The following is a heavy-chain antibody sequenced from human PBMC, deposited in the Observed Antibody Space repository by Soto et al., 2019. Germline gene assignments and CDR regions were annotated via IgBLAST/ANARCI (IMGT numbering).Heavy chain of an antibody. V-gene: IGHV4-38-2*01. CDR1: GFSINSGYY. J-gene: IGHJ6*02. CDR2: IFHSGTT. Sequence: KPSETLPLTCAVSGFSINSGYYWGWIRQPPGKGLEWIGSIFHSGTTYYNPSLKSRVIISVDTSKNQFSLDLTSVTVADTAVYYCATPPFYYESSGRMDVWGQGTTVTVSS. CDR3: ATPPFYYESSGRMDV. D-gene: IGHD3-22*01.